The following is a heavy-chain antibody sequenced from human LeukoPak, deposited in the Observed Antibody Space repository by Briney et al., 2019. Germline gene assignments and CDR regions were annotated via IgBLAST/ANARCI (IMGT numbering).Heavy chain of an antibody. V-gene: IGHV1-18*01. J-gene: IGHJ4*02. CDR3: ARGHTYYDFWSGLIEYYFDY. D-gene: IGHD3-3*01. CDR2: ISAYSGNT. CDR1: GGTFTSYG. Sequence: ASVKVSCKASGGTFTSYGISWVRQAPGQGLEWMGWISAYSGNTNYAQKLQGRVTMTTDTSTSTAYMELRSLRSDDTAVYYCARGHTYYDFWSGLIEYYFDYWGQGTLVTVSS.